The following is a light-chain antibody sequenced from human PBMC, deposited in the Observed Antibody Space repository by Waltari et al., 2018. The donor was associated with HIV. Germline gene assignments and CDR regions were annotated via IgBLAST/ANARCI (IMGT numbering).Light chain of an antibody. J-gene: IGKJ2*01. Sequence: EIVLTQSPATLSLSPGERATPSCRASQSVSSYLTWYQQKPGQAPRLLIYDASNRATGIPARFSGSGSGTDFTLTISSLEPEDFAVYYCHQRSNWPPYTFGQGTKLEIK. CDR3: HQRSNWPPYT. V-gene: IGKV3-11*01. CDR1: QSVSSY. CDR2: DAS.